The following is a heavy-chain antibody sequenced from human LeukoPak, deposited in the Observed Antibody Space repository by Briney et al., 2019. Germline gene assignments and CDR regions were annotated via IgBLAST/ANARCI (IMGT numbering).Heavy chain of an antibody. Sequence: SQTLSLTCAVSGGSISSGGYSWSWIRQPAGKGLEWIGRIYTIGSTNYNTSLKSRVTMSVDTSKNQFSLKLSSVTAADTAVYYCARSGYSSGWYYFDYWGQGTLVTVSS. CDR1: GGSISSGGYS. CDR3: ARSGYSSGWYYFDY. V-gene: IGHV4-61*02. CDR2: IYTIGST. D-gene: IGHD6-19*01. J-gene: IGHJ4*02.